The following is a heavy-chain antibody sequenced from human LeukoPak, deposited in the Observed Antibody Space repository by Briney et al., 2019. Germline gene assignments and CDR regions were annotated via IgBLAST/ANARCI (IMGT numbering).Heavy chain of an antibody. J-gene: IGHJ5*02. CDR3: ARVSSYYDSSGYFNWFDP. V-gene: IGHV3-74*01. CDR1: GFTFSSYW. CDR2: INSDGSST. Sequence: GGSLRLSCAASGFTFSSYWMHWVRQAPGKGLVWVSRINSDGSSTSCADSVKGRFTISRDNAKNTLYLQMNSLRAEDTAVYYCARVSSYYDSSGYFNWFDPWGQGTLVTVSS. D-gene: IGHD3-22*01.